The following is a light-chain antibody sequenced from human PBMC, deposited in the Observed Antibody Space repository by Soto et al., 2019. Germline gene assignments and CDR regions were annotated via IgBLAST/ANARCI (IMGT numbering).Light chain of an antibody. CDR3: QQYGSPPQT. V-gene: IGKV3-20*01. CDR2: GAS. Sequence: EIVLTQSPGTLSLSPGERATLSCRASQSGSSSYLAWYQQKPGQAPRLLIYGASSRATGIPDRFSGSGSGTDFTLTISRLEPEDFAVYYCQQYGSPPQTFGQGTKVEIK. J-gene: IGKJ1*01. CDR1: QSGSSSY.